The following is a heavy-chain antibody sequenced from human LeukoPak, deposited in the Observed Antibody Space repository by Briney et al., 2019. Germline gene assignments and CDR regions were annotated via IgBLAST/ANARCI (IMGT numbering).Heavy chain of an antibody. CDR3: ARDIRVEADGDYYYDYGMDV. J-gene: IGHJ6*02. Sequence: KPSETLSLTCTVSGGSISGYYWSWIRQPPGEGLEWIGYIYSSGSTNYNPSLKSRVTISVDTSKNQFSLKLSSVTAADTAVYYCARDIRVEADGDYYYDYGMDVWGQGTTVTVSS. V-gene: IGHV4-59*01. CDR2: IYSSGST. CDR1: GGSISGYY. D-gene: IGHD6-13*01.